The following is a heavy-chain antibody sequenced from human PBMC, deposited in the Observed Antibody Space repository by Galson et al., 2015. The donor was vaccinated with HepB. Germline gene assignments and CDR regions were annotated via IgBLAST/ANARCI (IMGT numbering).Heavy chain of an antibody. Sequence: SLRLSCAASGFTFSDYYMSWIRQAPGKGLEWVSYISSSSSYTNYADSVKGRFTISRDNAKNSLHLQMNSLRAEDTAVYYCARFDRPYYDFWSGYYISPYFDYWGQGTLVTVSS. V-gene: IGHV3-11*06. J-gene: IGHJ4*02. CDR2: ISSSSSYT. D-gene: IGHD3-3*01. CDR3: ARFDRPYYDFWSGYYISPYFDY. CDR1: GFTFSDYY.